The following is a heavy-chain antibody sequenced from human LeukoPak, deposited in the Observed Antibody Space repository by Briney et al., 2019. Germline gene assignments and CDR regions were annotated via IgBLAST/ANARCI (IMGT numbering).Heavy chain of an antibody. CDR1: GFTFSSYA. J-gene: IGHJ3*02. V-gene: IGHV3-30-3*01. D-gene: IGHD2-8*01. CDR2: ISYDGSNK. CDR3: ASSQGVLVRGAFDI. Sequence: GGSLRLSCAASGFTFSSYAMHWVRQAPGKGLEWVAVISYDGSNKYYADSVKGRFTISRDNSKNTLYLQMNSLRAEDTAVYYCASSQGVLVRGAFDIWGQGTMVTVSS.